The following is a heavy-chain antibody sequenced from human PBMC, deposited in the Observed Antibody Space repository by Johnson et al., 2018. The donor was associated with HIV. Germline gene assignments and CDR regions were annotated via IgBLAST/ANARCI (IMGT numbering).Heavy chain of an antibody. CDR2: ISSGGDT. J-gene: IGHJ3*02. Sequence: VQLVESGGGLVKPGGSLRLSCAGSGFTFIDYYMSWIRQAPGKGLDWVSVISSGGDTYYADSVRGRFSLSRDNSKNTLYLHMNSLRAEDTAVDYCAREAATTFWVWEAFDIWGQGTMVTISS. CDR1: GFTFIDYY. D-gene: IGHD5-12*01. V-gene: IGHV3-66*01. CDR3: AREAATTFWVWEAFDI.